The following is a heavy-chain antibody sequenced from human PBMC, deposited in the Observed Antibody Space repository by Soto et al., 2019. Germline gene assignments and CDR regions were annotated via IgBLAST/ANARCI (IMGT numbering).Heavy chain of an antibody. CDR2: ISGYNGAT. D-gene: IGHD3-3*01. CDR3: VRVLAWVSVLSVKTTDNCFGS. Sequence: ASVKVSCKASGYMFSTHGISWVRQAPGQGLENMGWISGYNGATNYAQKFQDRLTVTTDTSTNTAYMELRSLRSDDTAVYHCVRVLAWVSVLSVKTTDNCFGSRGQGTLVTVSS. V-gene: IGHV1-18*01. CDR1: GYMFSTHG. J-gene: IGHJ5*01.